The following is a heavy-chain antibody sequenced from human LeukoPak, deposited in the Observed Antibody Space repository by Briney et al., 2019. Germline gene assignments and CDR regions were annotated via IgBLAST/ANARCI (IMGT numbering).Heavy chain of an antibody. Sequence: GGSLRLSCAASGFTVSNNYMTWVRQAPGKGLEWVSLIYSGGSTYYADSVKGRFTISRDNSKNTLYLQMNSLRAEDTAVYYCARSLIAVAGLFDYWGQGTLVTVSS. CDR3: ARSLIAVAGLFDY. D-gene: IGHD6-19*01. J-gene: IGHJ4*02. V-gene: IGHV3-66*01. CDR2: IYSGGST. CDR1: GFTVSNNY.